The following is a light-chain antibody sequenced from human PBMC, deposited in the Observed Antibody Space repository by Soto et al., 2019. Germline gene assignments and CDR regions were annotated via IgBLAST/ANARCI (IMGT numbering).Light chain of an antibody. CDR3: QQRSSWPIT. CDR1: QSVSSSY. CDR2: DAS. J-gene: IGKJ5*01. Sequence: EIVFTQSPDTLSLSPGERATLSCRASQSVSSSYLAWYQQKPGQAPRLLIYDASNRATGIPARFSGSGSGTDFTLTISSLEPEDFAVYYCQQRSSWPITFGQGTRLEI. V-gene: IGKV3D-20*02.